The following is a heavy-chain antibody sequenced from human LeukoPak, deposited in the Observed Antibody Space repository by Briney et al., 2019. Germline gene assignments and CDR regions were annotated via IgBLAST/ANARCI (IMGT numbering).Heavy chain of an antibody. CDR2: IKQDGSEK. Sequence: PGGSLRLSCAASGFTFSSYWMSWVRQAPGKGLEWVANIKQDGSEKYYVDSVKGRFTISRDNAKNSLYLQMNSLRAEDTAVYYCARDLGVARGDDWFDPWGQGTLVTVSS. CDR3: ARDLGVARGDDWFDP. V-gene: IGHV3-7*01. CDR1: GFTFSSYW. J-gene: IGHJ5*02. D-gene: IGHD6-13*01.